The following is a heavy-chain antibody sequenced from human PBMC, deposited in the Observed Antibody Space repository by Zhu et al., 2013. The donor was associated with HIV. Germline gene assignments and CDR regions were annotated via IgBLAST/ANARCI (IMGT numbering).Heavy chain of an antibody. D-gene: IGHD1-1*01. CDR2: IIPIFGIA. Sequence: QVQLVQSGAEVKKPGSSVKVSCKASGGTFSSYAISWVRQAPGQGLEWMGWIIPIFGIANYAQKFQGRVTITADESTSTAYMELSSLRSEDTAVYYCARGGRRXARQTGRPWGQGPWSPSPQ. J-gene: IGHJ5*02. CDR1: GGTFSSYA. V-gene: IGHV1-69*12. CDR3: ARGGRRXARQTGRP.